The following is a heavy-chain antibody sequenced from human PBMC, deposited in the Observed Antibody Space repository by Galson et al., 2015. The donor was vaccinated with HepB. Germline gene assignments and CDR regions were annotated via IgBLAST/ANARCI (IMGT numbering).Heavy chain of an antibody. CDR2: LSIYNDNT. V-gene: IGHV1-18*01. D-gene: IGHD4-17*01. Sequence: SVKVSCKASGYTFTSYGISWVRQAPGQGLEWMGWLSIYNDNTNYAQKLQGRVTMTTDTSTSTAYMELRSLRSGDTAVYYCARGSDYGDYYFDYWGQGTLVTVSS. CDR1: GYTFTSYG. J-gene: IGHJ4*02. CDR3: ARGSDYGDYYFDY.